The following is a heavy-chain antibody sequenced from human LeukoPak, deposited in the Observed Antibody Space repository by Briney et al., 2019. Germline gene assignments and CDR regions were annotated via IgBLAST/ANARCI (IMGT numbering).Heavy chain of an antibody. CDR3: AKARLAAAGTGAFDV. J-gene: IGHJ3*01. CDR1: GFTVSSYG. Sequence: PGGSLRLSCAASGFTVSSYGMTWVRQAPGKGLGWVSAFSATDGSAQYAESVKGRFTISRDNSKSSLYLQMNSLRDEDTAVYYCAKARLAAAGTGAFDVWGQGTMVTVSS. D-gene: IGHD6-13*01. V-gene: IGHV3-23*01. CDR2: FSATDGSA.